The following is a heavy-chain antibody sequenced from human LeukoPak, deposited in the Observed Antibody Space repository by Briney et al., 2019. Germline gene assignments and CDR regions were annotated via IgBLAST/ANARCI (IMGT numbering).Heavy chain of an antibody. CDR3: ARGPDDDIPTGY. V-gene: IGHV4-59*01. J-gene: IGHJ4*02. CDR2: IYYSGST. CDR1: GGSISSYY. D-gene: IGHD3-9*01. Sequence: SETLSLTCTVSGGSISSYYWSWIRQPPGKGLEWIGYIYYSGSTNYNPSLKSRVTISVDTSKNQFSLKLSSVTAADTAVYYCARGPDDDIPTGYWGQGTLVTVSS.